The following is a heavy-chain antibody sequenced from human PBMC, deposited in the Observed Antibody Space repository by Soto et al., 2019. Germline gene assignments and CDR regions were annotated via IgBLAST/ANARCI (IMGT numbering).Heavy chain of an antibody. D-gene: IGHD3-3*01. J-gene: IGHJ6*02. V-gene: IGHV3-53*01. CDR3: ARESTIFGVGVDYYYGMDV. CDR1: VFTFSSNY. Sequence: GGSLILSCAASVFTFSSNYMSWFRHDPGTLVEWVSAIYSGGSTYYAASVKGRFTISRDSSKNTLYLQMNSLRAEDTAVYYCARESTIFGVGVDYYYGMDVWGQGTTVTVSS. CDR2: IYSGGST.